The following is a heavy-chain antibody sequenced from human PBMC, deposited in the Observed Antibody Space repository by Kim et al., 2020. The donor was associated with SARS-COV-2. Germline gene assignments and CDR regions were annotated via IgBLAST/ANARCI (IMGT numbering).Heavy chain of an antibody. CDR2: IYYSGST. CDR1: GGSISSSSYY. J-gene: IGHJ4*02. V-gene: IGHV4-39*01. D-gene: IGHD4-17*01. CDR3: ASCVGAHEIRVFDY. Sequence: ETLSLTCTVSGGSISSSSYYWGWIRQPPGKGLEWIGSIYYSGSTYYNPSLKSRVTISVDTSKNQFSLKLSSVTAADTAVYYCASCVGAHEIRVFDYWGQGTLVTVSS.